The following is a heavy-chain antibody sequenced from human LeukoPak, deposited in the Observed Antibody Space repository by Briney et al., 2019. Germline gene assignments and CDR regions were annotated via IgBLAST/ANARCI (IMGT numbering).Heavy chain of an antibody. V-gene: IGHV1-24*01. Sequence: ASVKVSCKVSGYTLTELSMHWVRQAPGKGLEWMGGFDPEDGETIYAQKFQGRVTTTEDTSTDTAYMELSSLRSEDTAVYYCATATAVAGTFDYWGQGTLVTVSS. CDR3: ATATAVAGTFDY. CDR1: GYTLTELS. J-gene: IGHJ4*02. CDR2: FDPEDGET. D-gene: IGHD6-19*01.